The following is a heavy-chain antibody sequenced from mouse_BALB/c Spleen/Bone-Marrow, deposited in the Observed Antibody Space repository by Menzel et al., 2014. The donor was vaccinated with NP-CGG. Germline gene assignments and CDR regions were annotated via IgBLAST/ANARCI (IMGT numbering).Heavy chain of an antibody. Sequence: QVHVKQSGPGLVAPSQSLSITCTVSGFSLPRYSVHWVRQPPGKGLEWLGMIWGGGSTDYNSALKSRLSISKDNSKSQVFLKMNSLQTDDTAMYYCARVVATDWYFDVWGAGTTVTVSS. V-gene: IGHV2-6-4*01. CDR3: ARVVATDWYFDV. D-gene: IGHD1-1*01. J-gene: IGHJ1*01. CDR1: GFSLPRYS. CDR2: IWGGGST.